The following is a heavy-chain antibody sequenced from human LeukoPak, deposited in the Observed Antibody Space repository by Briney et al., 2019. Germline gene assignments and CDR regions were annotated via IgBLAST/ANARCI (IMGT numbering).Heavy chain of an antibody. J-gene: IGHJ6*03. D-gene: IGHD2-15*01. V-gene: IGHV3-7*01. Sequence: GGSLRLSCAASGFTFSSYWMGWVRQAPGKGLEWVANIKQDGSEKYYVDSVKGRFTISRDNAKNSLYLQMNSLRAEDTAVYYCARHGPGFCSGGRCYYYYMDVWGKGAPVTVSS. CDR3: ARHGPGFCSGGRCYYYYMDV. CDR2: IKQDGSEK. CDR1: GFTFSSYW.